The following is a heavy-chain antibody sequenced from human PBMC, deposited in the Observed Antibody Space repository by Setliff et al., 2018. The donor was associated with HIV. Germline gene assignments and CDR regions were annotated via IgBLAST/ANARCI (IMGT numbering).Heavy chain of an antibody. D-gene: IGHD3-10*01. J-gene: IGHJ4*02. CDR1: GYSISSGYY. CDR3: ARGSRNYYGSGALDY. V-gene: IGHV4-38-2*02. CDR2: IYHSGFT. Sequence: SETLSLTCTVSGYSISSGYYWGWIRLPPGKGLEWIGDIYHSGFTIYNPSLKSRVTLSLDTSKNQFSLKLSSVTAADTAVYYCARGSRNYYGSGALDYWGQGTLVTVSS.